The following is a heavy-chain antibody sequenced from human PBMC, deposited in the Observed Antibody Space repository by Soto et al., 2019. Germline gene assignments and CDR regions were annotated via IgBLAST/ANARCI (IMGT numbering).Heavy chain of an antibody. J-gene: IGHJ4*02. CDR1: GYTFTNYA. V-gene: IGHV1-3*01. CDR3: ARDRNSAFQVFDS. Sequence: ASVKVSCKASGYTFTNYAMHWVRQAPRQRLEWMGWINAGSGNTKYSLKFQGRVTITRDTSASTAYMELSTLRSEDTAVYYCARDRNSAFQVFDSWGQGTLVTVSS. CDR2: INAGSGNT. D-gene: IGHD1-26*01.